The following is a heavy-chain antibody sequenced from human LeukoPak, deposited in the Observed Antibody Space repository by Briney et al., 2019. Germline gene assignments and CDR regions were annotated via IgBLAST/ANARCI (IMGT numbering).Heavy chain of an antibody. V-gene: IGHV6-1*01. CDR3: ARDVSGIAVAGTGLQYFDY. Sequence: SQTLSLTCAISGDSVSSNSAAWNWLRQSPSRGLEWLGRTYYRSKWYNDYAVSVKSRITINPDTSKNQFSLQLNSVTPEDTAVYYCARDVSGIAVAGTGLQYFDYWGQGTLVTVSS. J-gene: IGHJ4*02. CDR1: GDSVSSNSAA. D-gene: IGHD6-19*01. CDR2: TYYRSKWYN.